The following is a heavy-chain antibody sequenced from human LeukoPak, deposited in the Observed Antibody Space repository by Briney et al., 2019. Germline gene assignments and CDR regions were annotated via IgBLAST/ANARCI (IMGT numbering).Heavy chain of an antibody. D-gene: IGHD6-13*01. CDR1: GFTCSSYA. CDR3: AKRIAAAVPDY. Sequence: WGSLRRSCAGSGFTCSSYAMSWVRQAPGKGLEWVLAISGSGGSTYYADSVKGRFTISRDNSKNTLYLQMNSLRAEDTAVYYCAKRIAAAVPDYWGQRTLVTVSS. J-gene: IGHJ4*02. CDR2: ISGSGGST. V-gene: IGHV3-23*01.